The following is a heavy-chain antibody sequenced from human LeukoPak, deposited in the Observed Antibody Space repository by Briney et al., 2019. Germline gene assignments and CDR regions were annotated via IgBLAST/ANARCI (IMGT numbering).Heavy chain of an antibody. V-gene: IGHV4-34*01. D-gene: IGHD6-13*01. CDR3: ARHPLYSSSWYVDYYFDY. J-gene: IGHJ4*02. Sequence: PSETLSLTCAVYGGSFSGYYWSWIRQPPGKGLEWIGEINHSGSTNYNPSLKSRVTISVDTSKNQFSLKLSSVTAADTAVYYCARHPLYSSSWYVDYYFDYWGQGTLVTVSS. CDR1: GGSFSGYY. CDR2: INHSGST.